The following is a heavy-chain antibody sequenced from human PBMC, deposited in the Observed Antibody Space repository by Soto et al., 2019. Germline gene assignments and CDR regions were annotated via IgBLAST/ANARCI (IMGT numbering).Heavy chain of an antibody. CDR1: GYTFTTYW. D-gene: IGHD5-12*01. CDR2: IYPGDSDT. CDR3: PRVGDGYDFGY. V-gene: IGHV5-51*01. Sequence: PGESLKISCKGSGYTFTTYWIGWVRQMPGKGLEWMGIIYPGDSDTTYSPSFQGQVTISADKSISTAYLQWNSLKASDSAMYYCPRVGDGYDFGYWGQGTLVTVS. J-gene: IGHJ4*02.